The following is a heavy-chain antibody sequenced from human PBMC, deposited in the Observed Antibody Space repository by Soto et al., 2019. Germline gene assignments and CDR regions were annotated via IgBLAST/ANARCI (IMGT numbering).Heavy chain of an antibody. CDR3: ARSLPGTYGAFDL. D-gene: IGHD1-7*01. CDR2: ISGDGSST. V-gene: IGHV3-74*01. J-gene: IGHJ3*01. CDR1: EFTFRSYW. Sequence: EVQLVDSGGGLVQPGGSLRLSYAASEFTFRSYWMHWVRQSPGKGLVWVSRISGDGSSTNYADSVKGRFTISRDNAKNTVYLQIDSLRAEDTAVYYCARSLPGTYGAFDLWGQGTVVTVSS.